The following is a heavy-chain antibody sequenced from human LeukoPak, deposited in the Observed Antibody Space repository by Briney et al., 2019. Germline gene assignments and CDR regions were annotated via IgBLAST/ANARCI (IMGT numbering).Heavy chain of an antibody. V-gene: IGHV3-21*01. CDR2: ISSSSSYI. J-gene: IGHJ6*02. CDR3: ARDGDSSGWYGMDV. CDR1: GLTFSSYS. Sequence: GGSLRLSCAASGLTFSSYSMNWVRQAPGKGLEWVSSISSSSSYIYYADSVKGRFTISRDNAKNSLYLQMNSLRAEDTAVYYCARDGDSSGWYGMDVWGQGTTVTVSS. D-gene: IGHD6-19*01.